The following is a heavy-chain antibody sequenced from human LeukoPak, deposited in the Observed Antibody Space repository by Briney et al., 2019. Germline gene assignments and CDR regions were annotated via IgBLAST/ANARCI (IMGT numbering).Heavy chain of an antibody. Sequence: ASVKVSCKASGGTFSSYAIGWVRQAPGQGLEWMGGIIPIFGTANYAQKFQGRVTITADESTSTAYMELSSLRSEDTAVYYCARDAGVSVAAVGIHYWGQGTLVTVSS. CDR3: ARDAGVSVAAVGIHY. D-gene: IGHD6-13*01. J-gene: IGHJ4*02. CDR2: IIPIFGTA. CDR1: GGTFSSYA. V-gene: IGHV1-69*13.